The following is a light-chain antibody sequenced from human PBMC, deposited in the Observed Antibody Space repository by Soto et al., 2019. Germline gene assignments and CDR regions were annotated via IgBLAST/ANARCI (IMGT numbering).Light chain of an antibody. J-gene: IGLJ1*01. CDR2: EVN. V-gene: IGLV2-14*01. Sequence: QSVLTQPASVSGSPGQSITISCTGTSSDVGGYNYVSWYQQHPGKAPKLMIYEVNNRPSGISNRFSGSKSGNTASLTISGLQAADEADYYCSLYTSENAYVFGTGTKVTVL. CDR1: SSDVGGYNY. CDR3: SLYTSENAYV.